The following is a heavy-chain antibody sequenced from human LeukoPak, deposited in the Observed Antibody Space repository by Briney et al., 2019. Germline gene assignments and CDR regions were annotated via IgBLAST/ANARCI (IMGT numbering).Heavy chain of an antibody. D-gene: IGHD3-22*01. Sequence: GASVKVSCKASGYTFTGYYMHWVRQAPGQGLEWMGWINPNSGGTNYAQKFQGWVTMTRDTSISTAYMELSRLRSDDTAVYYCARDGRDSSGYYGWFDPWGQGTLVTVSS. J-gene: IGHJ5*02. CDR3: ARDGRDSSGYYGWFDP. CDR2: INPNSGGT. CDR1: GYTFTGYY. V-gene: IGHV1-2*04.